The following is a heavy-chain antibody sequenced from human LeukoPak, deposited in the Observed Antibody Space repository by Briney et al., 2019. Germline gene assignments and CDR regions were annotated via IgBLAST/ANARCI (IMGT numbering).Heavy chain of an antibody. CDR2: IYWNNEK. V-gene: IGHV2-5*01. D-gene: IGHD3-10*01. CDR1: GFSLTSGRVG. J-gene: IGHJ5*02. Sequence: SGPTLVKPTQTLTLTCTFSGFSLTSGRVGVGWIRQPPGKALEWLALIYWNNEKRYRASLNTRLTITKDTSKNQVVLKMTNMDPVDTATYYCVHRRALLRGEKGGWFDPWGQGTLVIVSS. CDR3: VHRRALLRGEKGGWFDP.